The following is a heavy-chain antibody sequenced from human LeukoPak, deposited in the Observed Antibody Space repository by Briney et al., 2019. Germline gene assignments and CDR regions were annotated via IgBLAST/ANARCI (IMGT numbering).Heavy chain of an antibody. CDR3: ARDAGSDYGDYVFDY. CDR2: TYYTGST. D-gene: IGHD4-17*01. Sequence: SETLSLTCTVSAGSIGHHSWNWLRQPPGKGVEWIGYTYYTGSTNYHPSLKSRVTISVDTSKNQFSLKLRSVTAADTAIYYCARDAGSDYGDYVFDYWGQGILVTVSS. V-gene: IGHV4-59*11. CDR1: AGSIGHHS. J-gene: IGHJ4*02.